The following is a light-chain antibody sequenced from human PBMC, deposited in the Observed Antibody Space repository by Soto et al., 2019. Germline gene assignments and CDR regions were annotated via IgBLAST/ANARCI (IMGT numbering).Light chain of an antibody. CDR2: GAS. Sequence: DIVMTQSPATLSVSPGESATLSCRASQSVSSSIAWYQQKPGQSPRLLVYGASTRATGIPARFSGSGSGTEFTLTFSSLQSEDVADYYCQKYNNWPLTFGGGTKVEIK. J-gene: IGKJ4*01. CDR3: QKYNNWPLT. CDR1: QSVSSS. V-gene: IGKV3-15*01.